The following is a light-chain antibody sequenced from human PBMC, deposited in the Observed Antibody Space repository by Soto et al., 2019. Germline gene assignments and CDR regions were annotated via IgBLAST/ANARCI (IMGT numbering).Light chain of an antibody. CDR2: EVT. Sequence: QSVLTQPASVSASPGQSVTISCAGTSSDVGGYNYVSWYQQRPGRAPKLMIYEVTYRPSGVSNRFSGSKSGNTASLTISGLQAADEADYYCSSYTTSSTLVFGTGTKVTVL. V-gene: IGLV2-14*01. CDR1: SSDVGGYNY. J-gene: IGLJ1*01. CDR3: SSYTTSSTLV.